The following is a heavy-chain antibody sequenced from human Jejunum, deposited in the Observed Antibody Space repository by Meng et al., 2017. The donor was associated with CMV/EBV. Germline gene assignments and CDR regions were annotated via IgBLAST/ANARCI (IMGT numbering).Heavy chain of an antibody. CDR2: IRYDGGER. J-gene: IGHJ4*02. CDR1: GFNFKDYW. Sequence: LKISCAASGFNFKDYWMDGVRQAPGRGLEWVANIRYDGGERYYVNSVEGRFFIYRDNARNTLYLQMNSLRGDDSAIYYCTRALDYWGQGTPVTVSS. V-gene: IGHV3-7*04. CDR3: TRALDY.